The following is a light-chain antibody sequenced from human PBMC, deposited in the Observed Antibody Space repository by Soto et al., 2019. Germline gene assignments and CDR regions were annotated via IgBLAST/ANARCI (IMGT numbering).Light chain of an antibody. J-gene: IGLJ1*01. CDR2: DVS. CDR1: TSDVGGYDY. V-gene: IGLV2-11*01. CDR3: CSYAGDLYV. Sequence: QSALTQPRSVSGSPGQSVAISCTGTTSDVGGYDYVSWHQQHPGKAPELIIFDVSKRPSGVPDRFSGSKSGNTASLTISGLQAEDEPDYFCCSYAGDLYVFGSGTQVTVL.